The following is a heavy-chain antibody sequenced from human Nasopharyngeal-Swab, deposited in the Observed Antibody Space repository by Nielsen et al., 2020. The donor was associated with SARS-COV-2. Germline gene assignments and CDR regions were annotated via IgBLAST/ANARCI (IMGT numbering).Heavy chain of an antibody. V-gene: IGHV1-2*04. Sequence: ASVKVSCKASGYTFTGYYMHWVRQAPGQGLEWMGWINPNSGGTNYAQKFQGWVTMTTDTSTSTAYMELRSLRSDDTAVYYCARGAPSGYSGCTDWGQGTLVTVSS. J-gene: IGHJ4*02. CDR2: INPNSGGT. D-gene: IGHD5-12*01. CDR3: ARGAPSGYSGCTD. CDR1: GYTFTGYY.